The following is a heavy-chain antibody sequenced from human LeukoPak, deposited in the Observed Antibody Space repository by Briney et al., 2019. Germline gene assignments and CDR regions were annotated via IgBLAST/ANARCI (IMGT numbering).Heavy chain of an antibody. CDR3: ARALGDDFWSGYSDS. D-gene: IGHD3-3*01. CDR2: IDFTSRYI. Sequence: GGSLRLSCAASGFTFSSYSMNWVRQAPGKGLEWVSSIDFTSRYIYNADSVKGRFTTSRDNAKNSLDLQMDSLRAEDTAVYYCARALGDDFWSGYSDSWGQGTLVTVSS. CDR1: GFTFSSYS. J-gene: IGHJ4*02. V-gene: IGHV3-21*01.